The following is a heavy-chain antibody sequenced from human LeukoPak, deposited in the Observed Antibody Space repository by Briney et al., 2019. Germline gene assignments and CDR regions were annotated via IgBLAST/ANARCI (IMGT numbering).Heavy chain of an antibody. V-gene: IGHV4-4*07. CDR3: ARDCSSTSCYWWGFDY. J-gene: IGHJ4*02. CDR1: GGSISTYY. CDR2: IYTSGST. Sequence: SETLSLTCTVSGGSISTYYWSWIRQPAGKGLEWIGRIYTSGSTNYNPSLKSRVTMSVDTSKNQFSLKLSSVTAADTAVYYCARDCSSTSCYWWGFDYWGQGTLVTVSS. D-gene: IGHD2-2*01.